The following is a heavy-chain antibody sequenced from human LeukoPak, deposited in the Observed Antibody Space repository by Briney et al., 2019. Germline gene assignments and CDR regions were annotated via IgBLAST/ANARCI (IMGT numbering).Heavy chain of an antibody. Sequence: SETLCLTCTASGFSFSSGCIWGCRRQPPGKRLGGVGRLYHGGSTYYTASLKSRFTISVDTSKNTFYLKLSCLTAEDTAVYYCARDQGAVAGSVDYWGQGTLVTVSS. D-gene: IGHD6-19*01. V-gene: IGHV4-38-2*02. J-gene: IGHJ4*02. CDR2: LYHGGST. CDR3: ARDQGAVAGSVDY. CDR1: GFSFSSGCI.